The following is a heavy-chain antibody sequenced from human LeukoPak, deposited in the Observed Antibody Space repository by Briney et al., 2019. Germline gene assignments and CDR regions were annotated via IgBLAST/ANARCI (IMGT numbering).Heavy chain of an antibody. CDR3: AKDASWFGEPGISGFYYYYYMDV. V-gene: IGHV3-30*02. J-gene: IGHJ6*03. CDR1: GFTFSSYG. Sequence: GGSLRLSCAASGFTFSSYGMHWVRQAPGKGLEWVAFIRYDGSNKYYADSVKGRFTISRDNSKNTLYLQMNSLRAEDTAVYYCAKDASWFGEPGISGFYYYYYMDVWGKGTTVTISS. CDR2: IRYDGSNK. D-gene: IGHD3-10*01.